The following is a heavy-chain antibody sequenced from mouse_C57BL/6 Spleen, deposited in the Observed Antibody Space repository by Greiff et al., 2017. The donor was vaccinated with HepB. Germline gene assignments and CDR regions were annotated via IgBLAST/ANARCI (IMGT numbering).Heavy chain of an antibody. D-gene: IGHD1-1*02. CDR2: IYPGDGDT. CDR3: ARGPLSPLLDY. V-gene: IGHV1-82*01. J-gene: IGHJ2*01. CDR1: GYAFSSSW. Sequence: VQLQQSGPELVKPGASVKISCKASGYAFSSSWMNWVKQRPGKGLEWIGRIYPGDGDTNYNGKFKGKATLTADKSTSTAYMQLSSLTSEDSAVYFCARGPLSPLLDYWGQGTTLTVSS.